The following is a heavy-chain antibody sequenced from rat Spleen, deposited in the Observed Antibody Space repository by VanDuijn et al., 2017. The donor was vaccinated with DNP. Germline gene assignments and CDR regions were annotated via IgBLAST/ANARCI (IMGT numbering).Heavy chain of an antibody. J-gene: IGHJ2*01. V-gene: IGHV5-22*01. D-gene: IGHD4-1*01. CDR1: GFTFRDYY. CDR2: SSYDGGST. Sequence: EVQVVESGGGLVQPGGSLKLSCAASGFTFRDYYMAWVRQAPTKGLEWVAYSSYDGGSTYNGDSVKGRFTISRDNAKSTLFLQMNSLRSEDMATYYCARHVLPLRVWDYWGQGVMVTVSS. CDR3: ARHVLPLRVWDY.